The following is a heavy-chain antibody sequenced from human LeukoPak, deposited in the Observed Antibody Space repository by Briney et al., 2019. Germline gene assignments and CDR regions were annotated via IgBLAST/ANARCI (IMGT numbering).Heavy chain of an antibody. Sequence: ASVKVSCKASGYTFTSYSMHWVRQAPGQRLEWMGWINAGNGDTKYSQKFQGRVTITRDTSASTAYMELSSLRSEDTAVYYCARDQGYYYGSGSYIDFWGQGTLVTVSS. D-gene: IGHD3-10*01. V-gene: IGHV1-3*01. CDR1: GYTFTSYS. J-gene: IGHJ4*02. CDR3: ARDQGYYYGSGSYIDF. CDR2: INAGNGDT.